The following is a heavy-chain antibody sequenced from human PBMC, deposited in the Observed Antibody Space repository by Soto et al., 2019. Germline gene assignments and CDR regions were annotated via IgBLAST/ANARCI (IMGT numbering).Heavy chain of an antibody. Sequence: GSVKVSCKASCYSFDRYGISWLRQAPGQRPELMGWISADNGDTRLPQNVQGRLTLTTDTSTNTAYMDLRSLSSDDTAVYYGARDRSYYYETSGYPFDYWGQGTQVTVSS. D-gene: IGHD3-22*01. CDR2: ISADNGDT. J-gene: IGHJ4*02. CDR3: ARDRSYYYETSGYPFDY. CDR1: CYSFDRYG. V-gene: IGHV1-18*01.